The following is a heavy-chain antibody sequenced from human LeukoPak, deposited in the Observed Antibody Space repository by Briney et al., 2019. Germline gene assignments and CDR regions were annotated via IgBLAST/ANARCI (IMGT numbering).Heavy chain of an antibody. J-gene: IGHJ3*02. CDR3: ARAPIAAQPTGKRDAFDI. V-gene: IGHV4-39*07. CDR1: GGSIRSTTYY. CDR2: ISDRGRT. Sequence: SETLSLTCTVSGGSIRSTTYYWGWIRQPPGKGLEWIGDISDRGRTYNNPSLKSRVTISVDTSKNQFSLKLSSVTAADTAVYYCARAPIAAQPTGKRDAFDIWGQGTMVTISS. D-gene: IGHD6-6*01.